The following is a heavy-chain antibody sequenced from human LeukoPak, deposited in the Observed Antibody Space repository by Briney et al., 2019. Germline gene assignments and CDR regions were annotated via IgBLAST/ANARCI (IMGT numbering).Heavy chain of an antibody. J-gene: IGHJ4*02. CDR2: ISGSGGST. V-gene: IGHV3-23*01. D-gene: IGHD4-17*01. CDR1: GFTFSSHT. CDR3: AKDHASVTSDYFDY. Sequence: GGSLRLSCVASGFTFSSHTMGWVRQAPGKGLEWVSAISGSGGSTYYPDSVKGRFTISRDNSKNTLYLQINSLRAEDTAVYYCAKDHASVTSDYFDYWGQGALVTVSS.